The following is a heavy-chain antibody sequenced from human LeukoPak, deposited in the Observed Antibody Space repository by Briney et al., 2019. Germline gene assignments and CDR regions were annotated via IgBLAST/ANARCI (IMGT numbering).Heavy chain of an antibody. D-gene: IGHD2-2*01. J-gene: IGHJ4*02. CDR2: IYYSGST. CDR3: ARGYCSTSSCLPYWTW. V-gene: IGHV4-59*01. CDR1: DGSISGYY. Sequence: SETLSLTCTVSDGSISGYYWSWIRQPPGKGLEWIGYIYYSGSTNYNPSLKSRVTISVDTSKNQFSLRLSSVTAADTAVYYCARGYCSTSSCLPYWTWWGQGTLVTVSS.